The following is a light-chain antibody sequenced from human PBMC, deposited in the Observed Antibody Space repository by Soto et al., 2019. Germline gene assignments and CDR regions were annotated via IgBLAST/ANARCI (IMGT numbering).Light chain of an antibody. CDR3: QQSFTSPA. V-gene: IGKV1-39*01. CDR1: QSIGSY. Sequence: DIQMTQSPSSLSASVGDRVTITCRASQSIGSYLNCYQQRPGRAPKLLIYAASSLEGAVPTWFIGSGSARDYTLTISSLKPSDFATDYCQQSFTSPAFGQGTQVQIK. CDR2: AAS. J-gene: IGKJ1*01.